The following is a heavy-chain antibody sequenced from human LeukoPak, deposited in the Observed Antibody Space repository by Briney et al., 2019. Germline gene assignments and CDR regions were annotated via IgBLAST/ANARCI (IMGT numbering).Heavy chain of an antibody. Sequence: GGSLRLSCAASGFTFSSYWMQWVRQAPGKGSVWVSRINTDGGSTSYADSVKGRFTISRDNAKNTLYLQMNSLRAEDTAVYYCARARGSYDLFDYWGQGTLVTVSS. D-gene: IGHD1-26*01. CDR2: INTDGGST. V-gene: IGHV3-74*01. CDR3: ARARGSYDLFDY. CDR1: GFTFSSYW. J-gene: IGHJ4*02.